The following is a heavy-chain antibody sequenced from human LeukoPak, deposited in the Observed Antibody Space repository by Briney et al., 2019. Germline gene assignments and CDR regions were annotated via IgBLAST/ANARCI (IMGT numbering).Heavy chain of an antibody. D-gene: IGHD3-9*01. Sequence: GESLKISCKGSGYTFSNYWIAWVRPMPGNGLEWMGIIYPGDSDTRYSPSFQGQVTISADKSISTAYLQWSSLKASGIAMYYCARHRPYYDILTGYHPAGYWGQGTLVTVSS. V-gene: IGHV5-51*01. CDR1: GYTFSNYW. J-gene: IGHJ4*02. CDR3: ARHRPYYDILTGYHPAGY. CDR2: IYPGDSDT.